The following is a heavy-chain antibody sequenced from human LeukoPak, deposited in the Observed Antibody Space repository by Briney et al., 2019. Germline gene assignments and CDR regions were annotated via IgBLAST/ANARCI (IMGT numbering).Heavy chain of an antibody. Sequence: PSETLSLTCTVSGGSISSYYWSWIRQPPGRGLEWIGHIYYSGSTNYNPSLKSRVTISVDTSKKHFSLKLTSVTAADTAVYYCTRENYFDYWGQGTLVTVSS. V-gene: IGHV4-59*12. CDR3: TRENYFDY. J-gene: IGHJ4*02. CDR2: IYYSGST. CDR1: GGSISSYY.